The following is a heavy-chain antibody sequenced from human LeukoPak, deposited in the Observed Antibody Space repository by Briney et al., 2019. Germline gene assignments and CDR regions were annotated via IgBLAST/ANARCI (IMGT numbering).Heavy chain of an antibody. D-gene: IGHD1-26*01. CDR3: TRVYSEDWYEKXFDX. CDR1: GFTFSDYA. V-gene: IGHV3-49*04. CDR2: IRSKTYAGTT. Sequence: GGSLRLSCTTSGFTFSDYAMSWVRQAPGKGLEWVAFIRSKTYAGTTEYAASVRGRFTFSRDDSKSLAYLQMNTLKTEDTAVYYCTRVYSEDWYEKXFDXXGQGTLVTVX. J-gene: IGHJ4*02.